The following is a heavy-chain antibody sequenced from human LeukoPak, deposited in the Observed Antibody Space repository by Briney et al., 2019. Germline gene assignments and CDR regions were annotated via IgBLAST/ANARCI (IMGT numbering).Heavy chain of an antibody. J-gene: IGHJ4*02. V-gene: IGHV3-33*06. Sequence: GGSLRLSCAASGFTLSSYGMRWVRQAPGKGLEWVAVIWYDGSNKYYADSVKGRFTISRDNSKNTLYLQMNSLRAEDTAVYYCAKTTSGYSQLMDYWGQGTLVTVSS. D-gene: IGHD3-3*01. CDR2: IWYDGSNK. CDR1: GFTLSSYG. CDR3: AKTTSGYSQLMDY.